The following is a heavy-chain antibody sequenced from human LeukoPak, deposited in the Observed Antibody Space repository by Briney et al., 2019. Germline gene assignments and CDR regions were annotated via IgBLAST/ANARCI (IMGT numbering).Heavy chain of an antibody. CDR3: ARTPTGLVFPFDY. J-gene: IGHJ4*02. V-gene: IGHV1-2*02. CDR1: GYTFTGYY. D-gene: IGHD2-21*01. Sequence: ASVKVSCKASGYTFTGYYMHWVRQAPGQGLEWMGWINPNSGGTNYAQKFQGRVTMTRDTSISTAYMELSRLRSDDTAVYYCARTPTGLVFPFDYWGQGTLVTVSS. CDR2: INPNSGGT.